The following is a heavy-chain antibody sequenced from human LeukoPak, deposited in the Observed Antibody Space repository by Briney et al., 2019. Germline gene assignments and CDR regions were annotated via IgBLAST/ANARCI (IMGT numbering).Heavy chain of an antibody. Sequence: PSETLSLTCVVSGGSVSGYYWGWIRQPPGRGLEWIGYVYYSGSTNYNPSFKSRITISVDTSRNQFSLQLSSVTAADTAVYYCARGKVQLWSLSIYYYGMDVWGQGTTVTVSS. CDR2: VYYSGST. J-gene: IGHJ6*02. D-gene: IGHD5-18*01. V-gene: IGHV4-59*02. CDR3: ARGKVQLWSLSIYYYGMDV. CDR1: GGSVSGYY.